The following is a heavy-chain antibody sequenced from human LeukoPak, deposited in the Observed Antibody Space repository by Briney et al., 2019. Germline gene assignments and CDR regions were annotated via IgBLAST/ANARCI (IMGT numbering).Heavy chain of an antibody. Sequence: GGSLRLSCAASGFTFNTYGMPWVRQAPGKGLEWVAFTRHDGSNDYYTDSVKGRFTISRDNSKNTLYLQTNSLRAEDTAVYYCARSYYYDSSGTPDYWGQGTLVTVSS. CDR3: ARSYYYDSSGTPDY. CDR1: GFTFNTYG. V-gene: IGHV3-30*02. D-gene: IGHD3-22*01. CDR2: TRHDGSND. J-gene: IGHJ4*02.